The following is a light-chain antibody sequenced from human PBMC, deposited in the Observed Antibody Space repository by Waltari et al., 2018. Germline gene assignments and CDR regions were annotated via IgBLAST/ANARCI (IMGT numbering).Light chain of an antibody. Sequence: QSVLTQPPSASGPPGQKITISCSGSTSNIGSNTVARYQQLPGTAPKLLMYSNNLRPSGVPERFYGSKSGSSASLAIFGLQSEDDADYYCAAWDDSLKGVVFGGGTKVTVL. CDR2: SNN. V-gene: IGLV1-44*01. CDR1: TSNIGSNT. J-gene: IGLJ2*01. CDR3: AAWDDSLKGVV.